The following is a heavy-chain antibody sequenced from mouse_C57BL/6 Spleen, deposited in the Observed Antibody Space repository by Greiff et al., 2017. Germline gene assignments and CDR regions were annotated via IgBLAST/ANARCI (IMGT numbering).Heavy chain of an antibody. CDR1: GFTFNTYA. J-gene: IGHJ4*01. Sequence: EVKLMESGGGLVQPKGSLKLSCAASGFTFNTYAMHWVRQAPGKGLEWVARIRSKSSNYATYYADSVKDRFTISRDDSQSMLYLQMNNLKTEDTAMYYCVRENYGNYGRVFYYAMDYWGQGTSVTVSS. CDR2: IRSKSSNYAT. CDR3: VRENYGNYGRVFYYAMDY. D-gene: IGHD2-1*01. V-gene: IGHV10-3*01.